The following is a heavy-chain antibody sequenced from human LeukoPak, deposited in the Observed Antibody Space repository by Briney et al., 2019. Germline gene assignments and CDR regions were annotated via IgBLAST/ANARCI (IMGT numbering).Heavy chain of an antibody. V-gene: IGHV3-74*01. J-gene: IGHJ4*02. Sequence: GGSLRLSCGASGFTFSSYWMHWVRQAPGKGLVWVSRIDGDGRSTNYADSVKGRFTISRDTAKNTLDLRMNSLRAEDTGVYYCARATPPTYYYHGRGRRFFDSWGQGTLVTVSS. D-gene: IGHD3-10*01. CDR3: ARATPPTYYYHGRGRRFFDS. CDR1: GFTFSSYW. CDR2: IDGDGRST.